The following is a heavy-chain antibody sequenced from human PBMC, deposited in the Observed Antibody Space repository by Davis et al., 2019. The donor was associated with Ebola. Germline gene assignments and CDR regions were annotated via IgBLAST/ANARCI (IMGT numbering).Heavy chain of an antibody. CDR2: ISHTGST. Sequence: PSETLSLTCAVYGGSFSGYFWSWIRQPPGKGLEWIGEISHTGSTNYNPSLKSRVTISVDTSKNQFSLKLSSVTAADTAVYYCARLPSDYGDYHGDSTDNWFDPWGQGTLVTVSS. J-gene: IGHJ5*02. V-gene: IGHV4-34*01. CDR3: ARLPSDYGDYHGDSTDNWFDP. CDR1: GGSFSGYF. D-gene: IGHD4-17*01.